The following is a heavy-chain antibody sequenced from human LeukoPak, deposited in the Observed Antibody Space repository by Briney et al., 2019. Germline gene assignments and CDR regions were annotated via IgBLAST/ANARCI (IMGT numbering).Heavy chain of an antibody. D-gene: IGHD3-10*01. Sequence: GSLRLSCAASGFTFRSYGMHWVRQAPGKGLEWVAVISYDGSNKYYADSVKGRFTISRDNSKNTLYLQMNSLRAEDTAVYYCATGGGYWGQGTLVTVSS. V-gene: IGHV3-30*03. CDR3: ATGGGY. CDR2: ISYDGSNK. CDR1: GFTFRSYG. J-gene: IGHJ4*02.